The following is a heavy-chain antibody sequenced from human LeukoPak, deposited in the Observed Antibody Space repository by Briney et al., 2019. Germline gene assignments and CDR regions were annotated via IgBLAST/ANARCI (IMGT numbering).Heavy chain of an antibody. CDR2: IYYSGST. D-gene: IGHD6-13*01. CDR3: ARGRSFVAAAAANWFDP. CDR1: SGSLSGHY. V-gene: IGHV4-34*01. J-gene: IGHJ5*02. Sequence: SETLSLTCAVDSGSLSGHYWSWIRQPPGKGLEWIGSIYYSGSTYYNPSLKSRVTISVDTSKNQFSLKLSSVTAADTAVYYCARGRSFVAAAAANWFDPWGQGTLVTVSS.